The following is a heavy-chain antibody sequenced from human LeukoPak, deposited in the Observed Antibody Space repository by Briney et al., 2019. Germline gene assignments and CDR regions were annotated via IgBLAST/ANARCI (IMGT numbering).Heavy chain of an antibody. V-gene: IGHV4-4*02. J-gene: IGHJ2*01. CDR3: ARDMYYGSGSYYNSHFEAEGWYFDL. CDR1: GGSISNTNW. Sequence: SETLSLTCGVSGGSISNTNWWTWVRQPPGKGLEWIGEVSLQGSTNYNPSLKSRVAISVDKSENHISLKLTSVTAADTAVYYCARDMYYGSGSYYNSHFEAEGWYFDLWGRGTLVTVSS. CDR2: VSLQGST. D-gene: IGHD3-10*01.